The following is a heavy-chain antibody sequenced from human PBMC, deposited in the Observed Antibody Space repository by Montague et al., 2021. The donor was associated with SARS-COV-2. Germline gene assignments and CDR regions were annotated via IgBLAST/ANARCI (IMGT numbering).Heavy chain of an antibody. CDR3: AHLIRYYDIFTGIPFDD. CDR2: IYSNGDK. Sequence: PALVKPTQTLTLTCTFSGFSLSTPNVGVAWIRRPPGKALEWLAVIYSNGDKRYSPSLQRRLTITKDTSRNQVVLSLTNVDPLDTATYYCAHLIRYYDIFTGIPFDDWGQGTQVTVSS. CDR1: GFSLSTPNVG. J-gene: IGHJ4*02. V-gene: IGHV2-5*01. D-gene: IGHD3-9*01.